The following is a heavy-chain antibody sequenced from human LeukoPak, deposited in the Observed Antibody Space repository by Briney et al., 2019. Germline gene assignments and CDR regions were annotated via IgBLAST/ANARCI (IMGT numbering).Heavy chain of an antibody. CDR1: GFTFSTYA. CDR3: AKFPLDSRRWEPQGGAFDI. CDR2: ISSNGGST. D-gene: IGHD1-26*01. V-gene: IGHV3-64*01. Sequence: GGSLRLSCAASGFTFSTYAMHWVRQAPGKGLEYVSAISSNGGSTYYANSVKGRFTISRDNSKNTLYLQMDSLRAEDTAVYYCAKFPLDSRRWEPQGGAFDIWGQGTMVTVSS. J-gene: IGHJ3*02.